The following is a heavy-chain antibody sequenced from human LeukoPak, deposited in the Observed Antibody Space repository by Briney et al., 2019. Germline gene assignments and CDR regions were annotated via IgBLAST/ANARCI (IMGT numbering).Heavy chain of an antibody. Sequence: PGGSLRLSCAASGFTFSNYAMSWVRQAPGKGLEWVANIKQDGSEIYYMDSVKGRFTISRDNAERSLSLLMNSLRVEDTAVYYCARDWGELRKVGKFDYWGQGTLVTVSS. CDR1: GFTFSNYA. CDR3: ARDWGELRKVGKFDY. CDR2: IKQDGSEI. V-gene: IGHV3-7*01. J-gene: IGHJ4*02. D-gene: IGHD2-15*01.